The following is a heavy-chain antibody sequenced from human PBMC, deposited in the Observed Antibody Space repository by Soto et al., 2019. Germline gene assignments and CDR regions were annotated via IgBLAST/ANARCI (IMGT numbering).Heavy chain of an antibody. Sequence: QLQLQESGPGLVKPSETLSLTCTVSGGSISSSSFHWGWIRQPPGKGLEWIGSIYYSGSTYYSPSLKRRVPXSXXXAXXQFSLELSSVTAADTAVYYCARRERAAGTDWWFDPWGQGTLVTVSS. CDR1: GGSISSSSFH. CDR3: ARRERAAGTDWWFDP. V-gene: IGHV4-39*01. J-gene: IGHJ5*02. CDR2: IYYSGST. D-gene: IGHD6-13*01.